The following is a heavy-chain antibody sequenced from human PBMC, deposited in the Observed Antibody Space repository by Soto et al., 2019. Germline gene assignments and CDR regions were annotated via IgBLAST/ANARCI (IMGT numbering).Heavy chain of an antibody. CDR2: TNHSGST. CDR1: GGSFSGYY. CDR3: AGIVVVVAALDAFDI. Sequence: PSETLSLTCAVYGGSFSGYYWSWIRQPPGKGLEWIGETNHSGSTNYNPSLKSRVTISVDTSKNQFSLKLSSVTAADTAVYYCAGIVVVVAALDAFDIWGQGTMVTVSS. V-gene: IGHV4-34*01. J-gene: IGHJ3*02. D-gene: IGHD2-15*01.